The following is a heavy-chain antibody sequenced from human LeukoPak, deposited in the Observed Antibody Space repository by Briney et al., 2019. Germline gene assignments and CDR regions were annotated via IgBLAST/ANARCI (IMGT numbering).Heavy chain of an antibody. CDR3: AREWSQYSSTWKGAFDI. Sequence: GSLRLSCAASGFIISGYAMHWVRQAPGKGLEWVALISNDGSHKNYADSVNGRLTISRDNSNNLLYLRMNSLTTEDTAVYYCAREWSQYSSTWKGAFDIWGQGTMVTVSS. D-gene: IGHD6-13*01. V-gene: IGHV3-30-3*01. J-gene: IGHJ3*02. CDR2: ISNDGSHK. CDR1: GFIISGYA.